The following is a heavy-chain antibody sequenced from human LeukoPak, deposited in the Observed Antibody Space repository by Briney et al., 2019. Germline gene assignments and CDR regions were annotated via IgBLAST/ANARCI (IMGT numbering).Heavy chain of an antibody. J-gene: IGHJ6*03. D-gene: IGHD3-10*01. CDR3: ARRSSMVRGVIRLYYYYMDV. V-gene: IGHV4-34*01. CDR1: GFTFSSYG. Sequence: GSLRLSCAASGFTFSSYGMSWIRQPPGKGLEWIGGINHSGSTNYNPSLKSRVTISVDTSKNQFSLKLSSVTAADTAVYYCARRSSMVRGVIRLYYYYMDVWGKGTTVTISS. CDR2: INHSGST.